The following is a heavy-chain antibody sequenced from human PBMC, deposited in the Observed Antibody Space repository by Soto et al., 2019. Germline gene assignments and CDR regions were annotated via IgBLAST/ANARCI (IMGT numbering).Heavy chain of an antibody. D-gene: IGHD3-16*02. V-gene: IGHV1-18*01. Sequence: ASVKVSCKASGYTFTSYAITWVRQAPGQGLEWMGWTSPYNGNTNYVQKLQGRVTMTTDTSTSTAYMELRSLRSDDTAVYYCAKNSGELSFFWFDPWGQGTLVTVS. CDR1: GYTFTSYA. CDR3: AKNSGELSFFWFDP. J-gene: IGHJ5*02. CDR2: TSPYNGNT.